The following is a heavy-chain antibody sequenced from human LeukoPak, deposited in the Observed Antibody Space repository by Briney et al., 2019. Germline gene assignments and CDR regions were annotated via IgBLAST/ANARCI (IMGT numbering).Heavy chain of an antibody. J-gene: IGHJ4*02. CDR2: IYHSGST. Sequence: SETLSLTCTVPGGSISSGYYWGWIRQPPGKGLEWIGSIYHSGSTYYNPSLKSRVTISVDTSKNQFSLKLSSVTAADTAVYYCARHSGAQGFDYWGQGTQVTVSS. V-gene: IGHV4-38-2*02. CDR3: ARHSGAQGFDY. D-gene: IGHD3-10*01. CDR1: GGSISSGYY.